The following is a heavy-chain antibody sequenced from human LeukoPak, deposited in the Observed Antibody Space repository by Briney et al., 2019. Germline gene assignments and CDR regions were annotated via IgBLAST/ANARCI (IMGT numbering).Heavy chain of an antibody. D-gene: IGHD3-22*01. CDR2: INHSGST. CDR1: GGSFSGCY. Sequence: PSETLSLTCAVYGGSFSGCYWSLIRQPPGKGLEWIGEINHSGSTNYNPSLKSRVTISVDTSKNQFSLKLSSVTAADTAVYYCARGSAAYYDSSGYTDYWGQGTLVTVSS. CDR3: ARGSAAYYDSSGYTDY. J-gene: IGHJ4*02. V-gene: IGHV4-34*01.